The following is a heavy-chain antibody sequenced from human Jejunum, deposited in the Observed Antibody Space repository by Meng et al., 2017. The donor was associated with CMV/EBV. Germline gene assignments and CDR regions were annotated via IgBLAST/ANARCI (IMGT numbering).Heavy chain of an antibody. Sequence: FTFDDYAMHWVRQAPGKGLEWVSGISWNSDRIDYAESVKGRFTISRDNVKNSLYLQMNSLRAEDTALYFCAKPLSPYDFWSGTDYWGQGTLVTVSS. CDR3: AKPLSPYDFWSGTDY. D-gene: IGHD3-3*01. V-gene: IGHV3-9*01. J-gene: IGHJ4*02. CDR1: FTFDDYA. CDR2: ISWNSDRI.